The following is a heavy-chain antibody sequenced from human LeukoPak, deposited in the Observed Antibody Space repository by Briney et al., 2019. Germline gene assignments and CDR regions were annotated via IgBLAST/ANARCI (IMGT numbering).Heavy chain of an antibody. CDR3: ASSGSYRFDY. Sequence: GGSLRLSCAASGFAVSCNYMNWVRQAPGKGLEWVSHITASGTAMFYADSVKGRFTISRDNAKNSLYLQMNSLRDEDTAVYYCASSGSYRFDYWGQGTLVTVSS. CDR1: GFAVSCNY. J-gene: IGHJ4*02. V-gene: IGHV3-48*02. D-gene: IGHD1-26*01. CDR2: ITASGTAM.